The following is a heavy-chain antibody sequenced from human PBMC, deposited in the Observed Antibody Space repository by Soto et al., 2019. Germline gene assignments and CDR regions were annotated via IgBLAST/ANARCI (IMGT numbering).Heavy chain of an antibody. V-gene: IGHV1-69*08. J-gene: IGHJ6*02. CDR3: AGGGVGAAGGMDV. Sequence: QVQLVQSGAEVKKPGSSVKVSCKSSGYNFIIYTITWVRHAPGQGLEWMGRIIPIFSQTNYAQNFQGRVTINADRSTSTVDMELSGPTAEDTAVYYCAGGGVGAAGGMDVCGQGTTVTVSS. CDR2: IIPIFSQT. CDR1: GYNFIIYT. D-gene: IGHD1-26*01.